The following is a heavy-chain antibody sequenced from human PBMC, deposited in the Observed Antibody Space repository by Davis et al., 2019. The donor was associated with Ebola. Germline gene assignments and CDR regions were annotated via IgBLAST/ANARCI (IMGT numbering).Heavy chain of an antibody. J-gene: IGHJ4*02. CDR1: GFTFSSYN. D-gene: IGHD1-1*01. V-gene: IGHV3-74*01. Sequence: GESLKISCAASGFTFSSYNMHWVRQAPGKGLVWVSRINDDGSNTRYGDSVKGRFTISRDNAKNTLYLQMNSLRVEDTAIYYCARDLDWVVYDYWGQGTLVIVSS. CDR3: ARDLDWVVYDY. CDR2: INDDGSNT.